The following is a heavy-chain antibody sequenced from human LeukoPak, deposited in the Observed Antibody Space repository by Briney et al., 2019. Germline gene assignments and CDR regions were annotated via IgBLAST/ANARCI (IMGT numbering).Heavy chain of an antibody. J-gene: IGHJ4*02. CDR1: GFTFSSYA. V-gene: IGHV3-23*01. Sequence: GGSLRLSCAASGFTFSSYAMSWVRQAPGKGLEWVSAISDIGDSTYYADSVKGRFTISRDNSKNTLYLQMSSLRAEDTAGYYCARELKLGAATVGFDYWGQGSLVTVSS. CDR2: ISDIGDST. D-gene: IGHD1-26*01. CDR3: ARELKLGAATVGFDY.